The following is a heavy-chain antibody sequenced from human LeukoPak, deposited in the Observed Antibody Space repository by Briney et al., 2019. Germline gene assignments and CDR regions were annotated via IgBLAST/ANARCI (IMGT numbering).Heavy chain of an antibody. D-gene: IGHD3-16*02. CDR1: GGSISSGSYY. V-gene: IGHV4-61*02. Sequence: SETLSLTCTVSGGSISSGSYYWSWIRQPAGKGLEWIGRIYTSGSTNYNPSLKSRVTISVDTSKNQFSLKLSSVTAADTAVYYCATARGDVWGSYRTRYYFDYWGQGTLVTVSS. J-gene: IGHJ4*02. CDR3: ATARGDVWGSYRTRYYFDY. CDR2: IYTSGST.